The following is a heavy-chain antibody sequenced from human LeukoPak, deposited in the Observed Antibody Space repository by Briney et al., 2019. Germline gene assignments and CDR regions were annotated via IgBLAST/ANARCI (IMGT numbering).Heavy chain of an antibody. CDR2: ISQTGSSI. Sequence: GGSLRLSCAASGFTFSDHYMSWIRQAPGKGLESISYISQTGSSIYYADSVEGRFTISRDNAKNSLYLQMNSLRAEGTAVYYCARGHWGLDYWGQGALVTVSS. D-gene: IGHD7-27*01. CDR3: ARGHWGLDY. V-gene: IGHV3-11*01. CDR1: GFTFSDHY. J-gene: IGHJ4*02.